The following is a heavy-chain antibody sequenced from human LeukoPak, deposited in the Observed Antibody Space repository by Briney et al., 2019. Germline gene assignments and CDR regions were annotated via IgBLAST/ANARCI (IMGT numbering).Heavy chain of an antibody. D-gene: IGHD3-3*01. J-gene: IGHJ5*02. V-gene: IGHV6-1*01. CDR1: GDSVSSNSAA. CDR2: TYYRSKWYN. Sequence: SQTLSLTCAISGDSVSSNSAAWNWIRQSPSRGLEWLGRTYYRSKWYNDYAVSVKSRITINPDTSKNQFSLQLNSVTPEDTAVYYCARDEITIFGVVIIPRNWFDPWGQGTLVTVSP. CDR3: ARDEITIFGVVIIPRNWFDP.